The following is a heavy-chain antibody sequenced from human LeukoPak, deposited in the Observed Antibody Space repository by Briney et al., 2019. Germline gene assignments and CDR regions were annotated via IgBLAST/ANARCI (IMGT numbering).Heavy chain of an antibody. CDR2: IHHTGST. CDR3: ARDGRDGYAY. CDR1: GYSISSGYY. D-gene: IGHD5-24*01. Sequence: KASETLSLTCAVSGYSISSGYYWGWLRQPPGKGLEWIGSIHHTGSTYYNPSLKSRVTISVDTSKNQFSLKLSSVTAADTAVYYCARDGRDGYAYWGQGTLVTVSS. V-gene: IGHV4-38-2*02. J-gene: IGHJ4*02.